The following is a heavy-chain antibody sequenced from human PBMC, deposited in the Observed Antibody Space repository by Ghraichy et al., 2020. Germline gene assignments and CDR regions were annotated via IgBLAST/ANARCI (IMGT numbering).Heavy chain of an antibody. D-gene: IGHD6-19*01. CDR3: AKDLGYSSGWFLDY. J-gene: IGHJ4*02. CDR2: ISYEGSNK. CDR1: GFTFSSYG. Sequence: GESLNISCAASGFTFSSYGMHRVRQAPGKGPEWVALISYEGSNKYYAGSVKGRFTISRDNSRNTLYLQTNSLRPEDTAVYYCAKDLGYSSGWFLDYWGQGTLVTVSS. V-gene: IGHV3-30*18.